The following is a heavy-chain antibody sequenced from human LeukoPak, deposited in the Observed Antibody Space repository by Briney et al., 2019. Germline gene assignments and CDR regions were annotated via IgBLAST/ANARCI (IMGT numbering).Heavy chain of an antibody. D-gene: IGHD5-12*01. Sequence: SETLSLNCAVYGGSFSGYYWSWIRQPPGKGREWIGEINHSGSTNYNPSLKSRVTISVDTSKNQFSLKLSSVTDADTAVYYCATAGGYTRGWRFQHWGQGTLVTVSS. V-gene: IGHV4-34*01. CDR3: ATAGGYTRGWRFQH. CDR1: GGSFSGYY. CDR2: INHSGST. J-gene: IGHJ1*01.